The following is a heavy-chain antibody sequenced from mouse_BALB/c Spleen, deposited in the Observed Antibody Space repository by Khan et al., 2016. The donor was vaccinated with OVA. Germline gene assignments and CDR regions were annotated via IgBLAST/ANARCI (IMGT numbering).Heavy chain of an antibody. CDR2: IYPGGDTT. D-gene: IGHD4-1*01. CDR3: ARAGWDVFAY. V-gene: IGHV1-77*01. J-gene: IGHJ3*01. CDR1: GYTFTDYV. Sequence: QVQLKQSGPELVKPGASVKMSCKASGYTFTDYVMNWVKQRNGQGLEWIGQIYPGGDTTYYNEKFKGKATLTADRSSSTAYMQLSNLTSEDSAVXFCARAGWDVFAYWGQGTLVTVSA.